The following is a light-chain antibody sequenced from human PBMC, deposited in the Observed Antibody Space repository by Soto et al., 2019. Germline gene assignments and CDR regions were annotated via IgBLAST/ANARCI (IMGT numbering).Light chain of an antibody. Sequence: QSFLTQPPSVSAAPGQKATISCSGSSSNIGGNSVSWYQQLPGTAPKLLIYDDNKRPSGIPDRFSGSKSGTSATLGITGFQTGDEADYYCGSWDSSLSAYVFGTGTKVTVL. CDR1: SSNIGGNS. CDR3: GSWDSSLSAYV. V-gene: IGLV1-51*01. J-gene: IGLJ1*01. CDR2: DDN.